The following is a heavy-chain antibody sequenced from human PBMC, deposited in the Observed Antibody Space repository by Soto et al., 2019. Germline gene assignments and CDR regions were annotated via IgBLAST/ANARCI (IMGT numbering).Heavy chain of an antibody. D-gene: IGHD7-27*01. CDR1: GFTFSSYW. V-gene: IGHV3-7*03. CDR2: IKQDGSEK. J-gene: IGHJ6*02. Sequence: GGSLRLSCAASGFTFSSYWMSWVRQAPGKGLEWVANIKQDGSEKYYVDSVKGRFTISRDNAKNSLYLQMNSLRAEDTAVYYCARRNWEMTYYYYYYGMDVWGQGTTVTVSS. CDR3: ARRNWEMTYYYYYYGMDV.